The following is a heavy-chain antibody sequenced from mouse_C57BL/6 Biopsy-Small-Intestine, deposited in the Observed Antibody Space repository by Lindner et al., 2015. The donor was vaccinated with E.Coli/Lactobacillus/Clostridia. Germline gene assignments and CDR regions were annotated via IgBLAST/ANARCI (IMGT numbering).Heavy chain of an antibody. CDR3: ARYDYDVRAMDY. J-gene: IGHJ4*01. V-gene: IGHV1-81*01. Sequence: VQLQESGVELARPGASVKLSCKASGYTFTSYGISWVKQGIGQGLEWIGEIYPRSGNTYYNEKFKDKATLTSDKSSSTAYMQLSSLTYEDSAVYYCARYDYDVRAMDYWGQGTSVTVSS. D-gene: IGHD2-4*01. CDR1: GYTFTSYG. CDR2: IYPRSGNT.